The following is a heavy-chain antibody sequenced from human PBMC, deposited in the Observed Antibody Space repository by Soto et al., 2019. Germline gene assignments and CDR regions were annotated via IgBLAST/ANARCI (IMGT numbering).Heavy chain of an antibody. Sequence: GASVKVSCKASGGTFSSYTISWVRQAPGQGLEWMGRIIPILGIANYAQKFQGRVTITADKSTSTAYMELSSLRSEDTATYYCARDVGSSGSSRWFDTWGQGTLVTVSS. CDR3: ARDVGSSGSSRWFDT. CDR1: GGTFSSYT. D-gene: IGHD3-10*01. V-gene: IGHV1-69*04. J-gene: IGHJ5*02. CDR2: IIPILGIA.